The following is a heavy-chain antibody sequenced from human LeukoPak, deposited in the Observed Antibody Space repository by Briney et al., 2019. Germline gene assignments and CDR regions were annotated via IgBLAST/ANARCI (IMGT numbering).Heavy chain of an antibody. CDR3: VRDLVSPGYCSGGSCYSFDY. Sequence: ASVKVSCKASGYTFTSYGISWVRQAPGQGLEWMGWISAYNGNTNYAQKLQGRVTMTTDTSTSTAYMGLRSLRSDDTAVYYCVRDLVSPGYCSGGSCYSFDYWGQGTLVTVSS. D-gene: IGHD2-15*01. V-gene: IGHV1-18*01. CDR1: GYTFTSYG. J-gene: IGHJ4*02. CDR2: ISAYNGNT.